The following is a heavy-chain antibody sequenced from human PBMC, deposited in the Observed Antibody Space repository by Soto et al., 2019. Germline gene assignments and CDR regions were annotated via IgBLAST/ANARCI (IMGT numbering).Heavy chain of an antibody. J-gene: IGHJ3*01. CDR1: GGTFSIYT. CDR2: FIPMIGTA. CDR3: AGVDVTLAPERTGAFDV. D-gene: IGHD2-21*02. Sequence: QVQLVQSGAEVKRPGSSINISCKASGGTFSIYTVSWVRQAPGQGLEWMGRFIPMIGTANYAQNFQGRVTLSEDKSGTIAYRELSRLTPQDTALYYCAGVDVTLAPERTGAFDVWGQGTAVTVSP. V-gene: IGHV1-69*08.